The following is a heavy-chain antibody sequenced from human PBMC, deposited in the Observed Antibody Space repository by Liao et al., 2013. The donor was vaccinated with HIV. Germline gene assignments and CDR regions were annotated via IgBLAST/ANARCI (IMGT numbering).Heavy chain of an antibody. CDR2: VNHSGST. V-gene: IGHV4-34*01. J-gene: IGHJ3*02. CDR1: GGSFSAYY. D-gene: IGHD5/OR15-5a*01. Sequence: QVQLQQWGAGLLKPSETLSLTCAVYGGSFSAYYWSWIRQPPREGAWSGLGKVNHSGSTNYNPSLKSRVTISVDASKNQFSLKLSSVTAADTAMYYCASTTSTISAHDAFDIWGQGTMVTVSS. CDR3: ASTTSTISAHDAFDI.